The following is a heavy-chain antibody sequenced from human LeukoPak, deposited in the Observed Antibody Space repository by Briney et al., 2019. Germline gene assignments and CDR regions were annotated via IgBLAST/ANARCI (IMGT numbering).Heavy chain of an antibody. D-gene: IGHD3-22*01. Sequence: SETLSLTCAVSGGSISSGGYSWSWIRQPPGKGLEWIGYIYHSGSTYYNPSLKSRVTISVDRSKNQFSLKLSSVTAADTAVYYCARGPLEYDSSGYYPYYFDYWGQGTLVTVSS. V-gene: IGHV4-30-2*01. J-gene: IGHJ4*02. CDR1: GGSISSGGYS. CDR2: IYHSGST. CDR3: ARGPLEYDSSGYYPYYFDY.